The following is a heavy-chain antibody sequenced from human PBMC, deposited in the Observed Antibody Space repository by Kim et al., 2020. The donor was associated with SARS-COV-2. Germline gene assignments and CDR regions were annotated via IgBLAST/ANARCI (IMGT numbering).Heavy chain of an antibody. CDR2: INTHSGNA. D-gene: IGHD1-1*01. CDR3: ARDRLSGHGDYFDY. J-gene: IGHJ4*02. CDR1: GYIFTGDA. Sequence: ASVKVSCKASGYIFTGDAINWVRHGPGQGLEWMGWINTHSGNAIYAQDFTGRFVFSSDSSVSTAYLQITSLQADDTAVYYCARDRLSGHGDYFDYWCQGT. V-gene: IGHV7-4-1*02.